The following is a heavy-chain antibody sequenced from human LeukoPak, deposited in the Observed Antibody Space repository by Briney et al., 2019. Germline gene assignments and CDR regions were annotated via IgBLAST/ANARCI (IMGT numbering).Heavy chain of an antibody. CDR3: ARVDGGSYQDFDY. Sequence: SETLSLTCIVSGGSISSYYWIWIRQPPGKGLEWIGYIYYSGSTNYNPSLKSRVTISVDTSKNQFSLKLSSVTAADTAVYYCARVDGGSYQDFDYWGQGSLVTVSS. D-gene: IGHD1-26*01. V-gene: IGHV4-59*01. J-gene: IGHJ4*02. CDR1: GGSISSYY. CDR2: IYYSGST.